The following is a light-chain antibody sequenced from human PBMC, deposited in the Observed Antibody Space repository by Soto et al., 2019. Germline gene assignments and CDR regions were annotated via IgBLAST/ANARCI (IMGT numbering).Light chain of an antibody. V-gene: IGLV2-23*01. J-gene: IGLJ2*01. CDR1: SSDVGNYNL. Sequence: QSALTQPASVSGSPGQSITISCTGTSSDVGNYNLVSWYQQYPGKAPKLMIYEGGKRPSGVSNRFSGSKSGNTASLTISGLQAEDEADYYCCSYAGSRGLVFGGGTKLTVL. CDR2: EGG. CDR3: CSYAGSRGLV.